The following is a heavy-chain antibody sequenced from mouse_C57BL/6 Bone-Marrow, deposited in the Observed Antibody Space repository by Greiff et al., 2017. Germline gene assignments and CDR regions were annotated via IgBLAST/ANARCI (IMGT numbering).Heavy chain of an antibody. D-gene: IGHD1-1*01. CDR1: GYTFTSYW. V-gene: IGHV1-64*01. Sequence: QVQLQQPGAELVKPGASVKLSCKASGYTFTSYWMHWVKQRPGQGLEWIGMIHTHNCSPNYNEKFKSKAPLTVANVSRTDYMQLSILTSEDSAVYYCARSNYGSSIDYWGQGTPRTVSS. CDR2: IHTHNCSP. CDR3: ARSNYGSSIDY. J-gene: IGHJ2*01.